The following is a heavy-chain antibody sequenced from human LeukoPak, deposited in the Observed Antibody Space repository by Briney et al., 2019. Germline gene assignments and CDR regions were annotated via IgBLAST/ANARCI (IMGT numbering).Heavy chain of an antibody. J-gene: IGHJ1*01. CDR3: ARDGTVRGHFQH. V-gene: IGHV1-2*02. CDR1: AYTFTGYY. CDR2: IYPNSGGT. Sequence: GASVKVSCKASAYTFTGYYMHWVRQAPGQGLEWMGWIYPNSGGTNYAQKFQGRVTMTRDTSISTAYMELSRLRSDDTAVYYCARDGTVRGHFQHWGQGTLVTVSS.